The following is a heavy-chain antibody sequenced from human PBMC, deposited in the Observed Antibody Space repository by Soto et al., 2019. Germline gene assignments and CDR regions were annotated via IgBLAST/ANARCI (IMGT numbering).Heavy chain of an antibody. D-gene: IGHD6-19*01. J-gene: IGHJ4*02. Sequence: EVQLVESGGGLVQPGRSLRLSCAASGFTFDDYAMHWVRQAPGKGLEWVSGISWNSGSIGYADSVKGRFTISRDNAKNSLYLQMNSLRAEDTALYYCAKDNGGGRCQFDYWGQGTLVTFSS. V-gene: IGHV3-9*01. CDR3: AKDNGGGRCQFDY. CDR1: GFTFDDYA. CDR2: ISWNSGSI.